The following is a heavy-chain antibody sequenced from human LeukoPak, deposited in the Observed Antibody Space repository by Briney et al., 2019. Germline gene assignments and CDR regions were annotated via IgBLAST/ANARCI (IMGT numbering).Heavy chain of an antibody. D-gene: IGHD3-22*01. CDR3: ARDLYRIVVVPHYFDY. Sequence: GGSLRLSCGASGFTFSNYWMNWVRQAPGKGLEWVANIKEDGSEKYYVDSVRGRFTISRDNAKNSLYLQMNSLRAEDTAVYYCARDLYRIVVVPHYFDYWGQGTLVTVSS. CDR2: IKEDGSEK. CDR1: GFTFSNYW. J-gene: IGHJ4*02. V-gene: IGHV3-7*01.